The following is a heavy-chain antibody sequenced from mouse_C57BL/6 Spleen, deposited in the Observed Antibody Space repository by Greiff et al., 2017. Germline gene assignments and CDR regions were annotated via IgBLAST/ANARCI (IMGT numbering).Heavy chain of an antibody. CDR1: GYTFTSYW. Sequence: VQLQQPGAELVKPGASVKMSCKASGYTFTSYWITWVKQRPGQGLEWIGDIYPGSGSTNYNEKFKSKATLTVDTSSSTAYMQRSSLTSEDSAVYYCARSDYGGSRYFDDWGKGTTLTVSS. CDR3: ARSDYGGSRYFDD. J-gene: IGHJ2*01. V-gene: IGHV1-55*01. D-gene: IGHD1-1*01. CDR2: IYPGSGST.